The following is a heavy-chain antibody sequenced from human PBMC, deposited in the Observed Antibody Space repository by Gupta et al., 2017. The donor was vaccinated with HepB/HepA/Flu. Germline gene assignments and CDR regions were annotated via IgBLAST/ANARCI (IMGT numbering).Heavy chain of an antibody. Sequence: QVQLQESGPGLVKPSETLSLTCTVSGGPISSYYWSWIRQPPGKGLEWIGYIYYSGSTNYNPSLKSRVTISVDTSKNQFSLKLSSVTAADTAVYYCARNFPNFDLWGRGTLVTVSS. J-gene: IGHJ2*01. D-gene: IGHD1-7*01. CDR1: GGPISSYY. CDR2: IYYSGST. CDR3: ARNFPNFDL. V-gene: IGHV4-59*08.